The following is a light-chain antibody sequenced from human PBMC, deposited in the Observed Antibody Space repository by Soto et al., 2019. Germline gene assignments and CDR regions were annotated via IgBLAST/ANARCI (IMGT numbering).Light chain of an antibody. Sequence: EIVLTQSPGTLSLSPGERATLSCRASQSVRSNFLAWYQQRPGQAPRLLIYGASSRATDIPDRFSGSGSGTDFTLIISRLEPEDCAVYYCQQYGSALQTFGQGTKMEIK. V-gene: IGKV3-20*01. CDR3: QQYGSALQT. CDR2: GAS. J-gene: IGKJ1*01. CDR1: QSVRSNF.